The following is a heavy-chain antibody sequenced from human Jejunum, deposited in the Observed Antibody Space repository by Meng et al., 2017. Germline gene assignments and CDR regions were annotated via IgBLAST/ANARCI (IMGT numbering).Heavy chain of an antibody. CDR2: IYYSGST. CDR1: GASISSYH. J-gene: IGHJ4*02. Sequence: SETLCLTCTVSGASISSYHWSWFRQSPGKGLEWIGYIYYSGSTNYNPSLKSRLTISLNTSKNQNSLKLSSVTAADTAVYYCARQDEDYFGQAILV. V-gene: IGHV4-59*01. CDR3: ARQDEDY.